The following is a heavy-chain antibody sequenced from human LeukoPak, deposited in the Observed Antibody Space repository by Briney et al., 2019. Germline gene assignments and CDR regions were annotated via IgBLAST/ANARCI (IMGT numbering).Heavy chain of an antibody. CDR1: GGSISSYY. CDR3: ARDYLDSSGYYYAL. Sequence: SETLSLTCTVSGGSISSYYWSWIRQPAGKGLAWIGRIYTNGGTNYNPSLKSRITMSIDTSKNQFSLKLSSVTAADTAVYYCARDYLDSSGYYYALWGQGTLVTVSS. D-gene: IGHD3-22*01. CDR2: IYTNGGT. J-gene: IGHJ4*02. V-gene: IGHV4-4*07.